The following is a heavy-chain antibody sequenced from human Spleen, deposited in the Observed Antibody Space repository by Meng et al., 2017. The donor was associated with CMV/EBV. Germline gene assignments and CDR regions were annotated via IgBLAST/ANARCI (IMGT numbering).Heavy chain of an antibody. CDR1: GGSSSSGDYY. D-gene: IGHD6-13*01. CDR2: IYYSGST. Sequence: QVHLQDSGPGLLKPPQTLSLTCTGSGGSSSSGDYYWSWIRQPPGKGLEWIGYIYYSGSTYYNPSLKSRVTISVDTSKNQFSLKLSSVTAADTAVYYCARDPIAAAPYGMDVWGQGTTVTVSS. J-gene: IGHJ6*02. CDR3: ARDPIAAAPYGMDV. V-gene: IGHV4-30-4*08.